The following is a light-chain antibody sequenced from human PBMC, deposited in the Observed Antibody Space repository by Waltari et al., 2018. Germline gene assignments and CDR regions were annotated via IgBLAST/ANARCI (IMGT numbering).Light chain of an antibody. CDR1: QSVLCSSNNKNY. J-gene: IGKJ3*01. CDR2: WAS. V-gene: IGKV4-1*01. CDR3: QQYYSIPLT. Sequence: DIVMTQSPDSLAVSLGERATINCKSSQSVLCSSNNKNYLTWYQHKPGQPPQLLIYWASTRASGVPDRFSGSGSGTDFTLTISSLQAEDVAVYYCQQYYSIPLTFGPGTKVDIK.